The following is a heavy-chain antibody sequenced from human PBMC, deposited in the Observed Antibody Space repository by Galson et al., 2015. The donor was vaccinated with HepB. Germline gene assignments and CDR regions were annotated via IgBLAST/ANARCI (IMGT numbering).Heavy chain of an antibody. CDR1: GYTFNTHG. V-gene: IGHV1-18*01. D-gene: IGHD3-3*01. CDR2: ISAYNGNT. Sequence: SVKVSCKASGYTFNTHGISWVRQAPGQGLEWMGWISAYNGNTDYAQKVQGRVTMTTDTSTSTAYMELRSLRSDDTAVYYCARVMLVDTIFGVVDYSQYKYYYYMDVWGEGTTVTVSS. J-gene: IGHJ6*03. CDR3: ARVMLVDTIFGVVDYSQYKYYYYMDV.